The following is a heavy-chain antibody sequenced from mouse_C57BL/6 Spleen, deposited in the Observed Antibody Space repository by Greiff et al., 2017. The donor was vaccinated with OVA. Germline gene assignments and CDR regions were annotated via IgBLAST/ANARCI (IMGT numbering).Heavy chain of an antibody. Sequence: QVQLQQPGAELVRPGSSVKLSCKASGYTFTSYWMHWVKQRPIQGLEWIGNIDPSDSETHYNQKFKDKATLTVDKSSSTAYMPLSSLTSEDSAVYYCATGKRTWFADWGQGTLVTVSA. D-gene: IGHD4-1*01. V-gene: IGHV1-52*01. J-gene: IGHJ3*01. CDR2: IDPSDSET. CDR1: GYTFTSYW. CDR3: ATGKRTWFAD.